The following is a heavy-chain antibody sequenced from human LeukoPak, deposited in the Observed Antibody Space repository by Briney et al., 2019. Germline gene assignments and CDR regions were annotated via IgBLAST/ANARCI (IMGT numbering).Heavy chain of an antibody. D-gene: IGHD5-18*01. Sequence: SETLSLTCTVSGGSISSYYWSWIRQPPGKRLEWIGYIYYGGSTNYNPSLKSRVTFPLDMSKNQFSLKLSSVTAADTAVYYCARSGYSYGSRSPIYWYFDLWGRGTLVTVSS. CDR1: GGSISSYY. CDR2: IYYGGST. J-gene: IGHJ2*01. V-gene: IGHV4-59*12. CDR3: ARSGYSYGSRSPIYWYFDL.